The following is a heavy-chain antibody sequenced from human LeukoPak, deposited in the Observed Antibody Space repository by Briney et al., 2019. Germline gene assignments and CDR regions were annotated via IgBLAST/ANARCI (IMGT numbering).Heavy chain of an antibody. V-gene: IGHV1-2*02. Sequence: ASVKVSCKASGYTFTGYYMHWVRQAPGQGLEWMGWINPNSGGTNYAQKFQGRVTMTRDTSINTAYMELSRLRSDDTAVYYCARDIVMVTYWFDPWGQGTLVTVSS. D-gene: IGHD5-18*01. J-gene: IGHJ5*02. CDR3: ARDIVMVTYWFDP. CDR2: INPNSGGT. CDR1: GYTFTGYY.